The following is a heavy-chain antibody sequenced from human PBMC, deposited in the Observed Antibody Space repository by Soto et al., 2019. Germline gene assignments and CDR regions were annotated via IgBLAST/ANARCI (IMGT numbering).Heavy chain of an antibody. CDR2: ISYTGTT. CDR1: GSSIRGYY. Sequence: QVQLQESGPGLIKPSETLSVTCSVSGSSIRGYYWTWIRQPPGKGLEWIGYISYTGTTKYNPSLKSRVTISVDTSKNQFSLRLNSVTAADTAVYYCAREVSSFGSNHFDSWGQGALVTVSS. J-gene: IGHJ4*02. V-gene: IGHV4-59*01. CDR3: AREVSSFGSNHFDS. D-gene: IGHD3-10*01.